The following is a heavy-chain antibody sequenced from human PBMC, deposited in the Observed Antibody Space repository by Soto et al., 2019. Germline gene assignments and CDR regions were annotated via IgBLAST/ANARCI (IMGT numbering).Heavy chain of an antibody. CDR1: GYTFSNYY. D-gene: IGHD1-26*01. CDR3: ARDARNSGPYSRY. V-gene: IGHV1-46*01. J-gene: IGHJ4*02. Sequence: QVQLVQSGAEVKKPGVSVKVSCKALGYTFSNYYMHWVRQAPGQGLEWMGMINPSGGGTEYAQKFQGSVTMTRYKSTSPFSMEPGSLRSEDTAVYYCARDARNSGPYSRYWGQGTLVTVSS. CDR2: INPSGGGT.